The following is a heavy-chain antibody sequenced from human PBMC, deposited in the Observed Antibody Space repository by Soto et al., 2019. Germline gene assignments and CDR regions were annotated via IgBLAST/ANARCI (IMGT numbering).Heavy chain of an antibody. CDR2: IYNSANT. D-gene: IGHD2-2*01. V-gene: IGHV4-61*05. J-gene: IGHJ4*02. CDR3: SRAPVGWCSGSNCRPYYFDY. Sequence: SETLSLTCTVSGGSISSSSYYWGWVRQPPGKGLEWIGFIYNSANTNYNPSLKSRVTISVDTSKSQFSLSLTSVTAADTAVYYCSRAPVGWCSGSNCRPYYFDYYGQGTLVTVSS. CDR1: GGSISSSSYY.